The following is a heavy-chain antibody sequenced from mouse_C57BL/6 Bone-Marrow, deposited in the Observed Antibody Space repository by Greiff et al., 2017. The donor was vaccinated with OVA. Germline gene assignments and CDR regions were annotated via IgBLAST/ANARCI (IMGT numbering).Heavy chain of an antibody. V-gene: IGHV5S21*01. CDR2: ISSGGDYI. CDR3: VITTVGTGNY. Sequence: VQLVESGEGLVKPGGSLKLSCAASGFTFSSYAMSWVRQTPETRLEWVAYISSGGDYIYYADTVKGRFIISRDNARNTLYLQMSSLKSEDTAMYYCVITTVGTGNYWGQGTTLTVSS. J-gene: IGHJ2*01. D-gene: IGHD1-1*01. CDR1: GFTFSSYA.